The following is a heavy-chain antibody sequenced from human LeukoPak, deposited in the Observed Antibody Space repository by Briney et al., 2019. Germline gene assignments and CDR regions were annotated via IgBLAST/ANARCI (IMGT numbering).Heavy chain of an antibody. Sequence: SETLSLTCTVSGGSISSYYWSWIRQPAGKGLEWIGRIYTSGSTNYNPSLKSRVTMSVDTSKNQFSLKLSSVTAADTAVYYCARASSSWSDYYYGMDVWGQGTTVTVSS. CDR1: GGSISSYY. J-gene: IGHJ6*02. D-gene: IGHD6-13*01. CDR2: IYTSGST. V-gene: IGHV4-4*07. CDR3: ARASSSWSDYYYGMDV.